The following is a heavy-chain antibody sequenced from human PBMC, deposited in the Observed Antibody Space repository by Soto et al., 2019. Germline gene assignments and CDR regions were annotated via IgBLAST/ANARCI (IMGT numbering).Heavy chain of an antibody. Sequence: QVTLKEPGPVLLKPTETLTLTCVVADFSLTNPRMGVSWIRQPPRKALEWLAHILSNDVKSYSTSLSHRLTVAKDTSNRQVALTLTDVDPEDTATYCCARLSALVLTASYSLESCVQGTLVTVSS. V-gene: IGHV2-26*01. CDR2: ILSNDVK. J-gene: IGHJ4*02. D-gene: IGHD2-21*02. CDR1: DFSLTNPRMG. CDR3: ARLSALVLTASYSLES.